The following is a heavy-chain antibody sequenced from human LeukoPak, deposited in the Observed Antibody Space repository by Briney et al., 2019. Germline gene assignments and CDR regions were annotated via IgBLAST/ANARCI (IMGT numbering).Heavy chain of an antibody. CDR2: ISSSSSTI. CDR3: ARPDEQQLVRDAFDI. CDR1: GFTFSDYS. V-gene: IGHV3-48*02. J-gene: IGHJ3*02. D-gene: IGHD6-13*01. Sequence: GGSLRLSCAASGFTFSDYSMNWVRQAPGKGLEWVSYISSSSSTIYYADSVEGRFTISRDNAKNSLYLQMNSLRDEDTAVYYCARPDEQQLVRDAFDIWGQGTMVTVSS.